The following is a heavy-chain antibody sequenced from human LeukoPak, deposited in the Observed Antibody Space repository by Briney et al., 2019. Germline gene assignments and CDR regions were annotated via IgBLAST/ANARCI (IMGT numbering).Heavy chain of an antibody. Sequence: GGSLRLSCAASGFTFDEYAMHWVRQGPGKGLEWVSGISWNRGSIGYADSVKGRFTISRDNAKNSLYLQMNSLRAEDMALYYCARDQHYDFWSGSMAFDVWGQGTMVTVSS. V-gene: IGHV3-9*03. CDR2: ISWNRGSI. CDR1: GFTFDEYA. CDR3: ARDQHYDFWSGSMAFDV. D-gene: IGHD3-3*01. J-gene: IGHJ3*01.